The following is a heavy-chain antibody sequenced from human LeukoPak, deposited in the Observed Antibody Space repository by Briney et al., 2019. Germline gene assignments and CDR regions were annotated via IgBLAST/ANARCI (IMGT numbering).Heavy chain of an antibody. D-gene: IGHD6-13*01. CDR1: EFTFSNYW. CDR3: TRTRAAAAGTNDY. CDR2: IRSETYGGTT. J-gene: IGHJ4*02. V-gene: IGHV3-49*04. Sequence: QPGGSLRLSCAASEFTFSNYWMSWVRQAPGKGLEWVGFIRSETYGGTTEYAASVKGRFTISRDDSKSIAYLQMNSLRTEDTGVYYCTRTRAAAAGTNDYWGQGTLVTVSS.